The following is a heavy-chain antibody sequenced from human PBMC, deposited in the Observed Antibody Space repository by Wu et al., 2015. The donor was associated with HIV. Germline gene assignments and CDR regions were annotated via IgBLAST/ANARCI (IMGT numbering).Heavy chain of an antibody. Sequence: QVQLVQSGADVKKPGASVKVSCKAVGYSFTAYCIHWVRQAPGQGLEWVGWINPHSGGTNYAHKFQGRVTLTTDTSISIAYMELSSLRSEDTAVYYCATLLGNEFDYWGQGTLVTVSS. CDR1: GYSFTAYC. D-gene: IGHD3-10*01. J-gene: IGHJ4*02. V-gene: IGHV1-2*02. CDR3: ATLLGNEFDY. CDR2: INPHSGGT.